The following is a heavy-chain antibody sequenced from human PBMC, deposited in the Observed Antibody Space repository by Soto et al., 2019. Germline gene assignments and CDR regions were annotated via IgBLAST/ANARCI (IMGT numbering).Heavy chain of an antibody. CDR1: GGSISSYY. Sequence: SETLSLTCTVSGGSISSYYWSWIRQPPGKGLEWIGYIYYSGSTNYNPSLKSRVTILVDTSKNQFSLKLSSVTAADTAVYYCARVLLLEWLLEPWGQGTLVTVSS. D-gene: IGHD3-3*01. J-gene: IGHJ5*02. CDR2: IYYSGST. CDR3: ARVLLLEWLLEP. V-gene: IGHV4-59*08.